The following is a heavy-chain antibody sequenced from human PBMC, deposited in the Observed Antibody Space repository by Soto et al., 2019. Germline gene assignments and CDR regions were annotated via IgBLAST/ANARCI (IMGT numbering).Heavy chain of an antibody. D-gene: IGHD3-3*01. V-gene: IGHV4-34*01. CDR2: INHSGST. CDR3: ARGRAVLRLLEWLLDYYYMDV. Sequence: SETLSLTCAVYGGSFSGYYWSWIRQPPGKGLEWIGEINHSGSTNYNPSLKSRVTISVDTSKNQFSLKLSSVTAADTAVYYCARGRAVLRLLEWLLDYYYMDVWGKGTTVTV. CDR1: GGSFSGYY. J-gene: IGHJ6*03.